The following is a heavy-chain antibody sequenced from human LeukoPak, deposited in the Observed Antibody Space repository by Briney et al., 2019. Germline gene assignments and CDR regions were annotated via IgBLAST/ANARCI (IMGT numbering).Heavy chain of an antibody. J-gene: IGHJ3*01. Sequence: GGSLRLSCATSGFMFSSFAMSWVRQAPGKGLEWVSGISPTGATTYDAKSVRGRFTISRDNSNNKLYLEMNSLRADDTAIYYCAKGLGRARSGVPSGFDVWGQGTMVTVSS. CDR2: ISPTGATT. V-gene: IGHV3-23*01. CDR3: AKGLGRARSGVPSGFDV. D-gene: IGHD1-26*01. CDR1: GFMFSSFA.